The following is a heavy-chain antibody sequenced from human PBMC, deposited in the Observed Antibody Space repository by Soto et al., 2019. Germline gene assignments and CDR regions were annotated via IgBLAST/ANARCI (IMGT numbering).Heavy chain of an antibody. CDR3: ARAGSGWSDDAFDI. J-gene: IGHJ3*02. CDR1: GYTFSSYD. D-gene: IGHD6-19*01. V-gene: IGHV1-8*01. Sequence: QVQLVQSGAEVKKPGASVKVSCKASGYTFSSYDINWVRQATGQGLEWMGWMNPNSGNTAYAQKFQGRVTMAGDTSITTAYMELSSLRSEDTAVYYCARAGSGWSDDAFDIWGQGTMVTVSS. CDR2: MNPNSGNT.